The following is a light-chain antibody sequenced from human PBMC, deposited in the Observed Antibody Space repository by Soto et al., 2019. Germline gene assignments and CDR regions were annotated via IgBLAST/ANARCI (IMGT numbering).Light chain of an antibody. CDR1: QGIRND. J-gene: IGKJ2*01. CDR2: AAS. CDR3: LQDYNYPRT. V-gene: IGKV1-6*01. Sequence: AIQMTQSPSSLSASVGDRVTITCRANQGIRNDLGWYQQKPGKAPKLLIYAASSLQSGVPSRFSGSGSGTDFTLTISSLQPEDFTTYYCLQDYNYPRTFGQGTKLEIK.